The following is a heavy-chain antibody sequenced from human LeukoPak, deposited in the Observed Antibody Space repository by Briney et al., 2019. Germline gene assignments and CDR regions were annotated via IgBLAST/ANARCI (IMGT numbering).Heavy chain of an antibody. CDR3: AKASGRSAYGLDY. CDR1: GFSFSDYG. CDR2: IRNDGSKK. Sequence: PGGSLRLSCGAAGFSFSDYGMHWVRQAPGKGLEWVASIRNDGSKKYYVDSVKGRFTISRDDSKNMVFLQMYSLRPEDTAVYYCAKASGRSAYGLDYWGQGTLVTVFS. J-gene: IGHJ4*02. V-gene: IGHV3-30*02. D-gene: IGHD3-16*01.